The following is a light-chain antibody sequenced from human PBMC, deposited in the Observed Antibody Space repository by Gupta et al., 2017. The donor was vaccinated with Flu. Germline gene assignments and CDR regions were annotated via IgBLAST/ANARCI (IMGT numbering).Light chain of an antibody. V-gene: IGKV1-39*01. CDR3: QQSYTTPRG. CDR1: QSVNFY. J-gene: IGKJ2*03. CDR2: ATS. Sequence: PTSLSASVGDRVTITCRASQSVNFYLNWYQQRPGKAPELLIYATSTLRIGVPPRFSGSGSATXFTLTIXSLQREDFATYYCQQSYTTPRGFGXGTKLDIK.